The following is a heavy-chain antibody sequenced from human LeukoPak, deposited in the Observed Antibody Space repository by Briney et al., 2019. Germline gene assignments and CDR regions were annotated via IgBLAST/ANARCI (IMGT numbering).Heavy chain of an antibody. Sequence: GGSLRLSCAASGFTFSSYSMNWVRQAPGKGLEWVSFISSRSSSIYYADSVKGRFTISRDNAKNSLYLQMNSLRAEDTAVYYCARDPSTVTTNWGQGTLVTVSS. V-gene: IGHV3-48*01. J-gene: IGHJ4*02. D-gene: IGHD4-17*01. CDR3: ARDPSTVTTN. CDR1: GFTFSSYS. CDR2: ISSRSSSI.